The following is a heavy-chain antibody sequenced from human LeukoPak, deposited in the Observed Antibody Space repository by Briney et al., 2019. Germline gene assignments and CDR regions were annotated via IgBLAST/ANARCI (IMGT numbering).Heavy chain of an antibody. CDR2: ISSSGSTI. Sequence: GGSLRLSCAASGFTFSSYEMNWVRQAPGKGLEWVSCISSSGSTIYYADSVKGRFTISRDNAKNSLYLQMNSLRAEDTAVYYCARVLSDYDFWSGYRPSSSDYWGQGTLVTVSS. D-gene: IGHD3-3*01. CDR1: GFTFSSYE. J-gene: IGHJ4*02. V-gene: IGHV3-48*03. CDR3: ARVLSDYDFWSGYRPSSSDY.